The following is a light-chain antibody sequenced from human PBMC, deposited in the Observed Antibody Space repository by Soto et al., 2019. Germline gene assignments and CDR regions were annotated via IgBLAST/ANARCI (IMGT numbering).Light chain of an antibody. J-gene: IGKJ3*01. CDR2: TVS. CDR3: QQIYTTPRT. Sequence: DIQMTQSPSSLSASVGDRVTITCRARQSISNYLNWYQQKPGKAPKLLIYTVSNLQSGVPSRFSGSGSGTDFSLTISGLEPEDSATYFCQQIYTTPRTFGPGTKVDVK. V-gene: IGKV1-39*01. CDR1: QSISNY.